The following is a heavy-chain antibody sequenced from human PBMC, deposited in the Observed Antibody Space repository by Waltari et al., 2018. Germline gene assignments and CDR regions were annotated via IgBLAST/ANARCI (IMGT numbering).Heavy chain of an antibody. V-gene: IGHV1-69-2*01. Sequence: EVQLVQSGAEVKKPGATVKISCKVSGYTFTDYYMHWVQQAPGKGLEWMGLVDPEDGETIYEGKFQGRVTITAETSTDTAYRELSSLRSEDTAVYYGATDPGGAARHGGYWGQGTLVTVSS. J-gene: IGHJ4*02. D-gene: IGHD6-6*01. CDR2: VDPEDGET. CDR3: ATDPGGAARHGGY. CDR1: GYTFTDYY.